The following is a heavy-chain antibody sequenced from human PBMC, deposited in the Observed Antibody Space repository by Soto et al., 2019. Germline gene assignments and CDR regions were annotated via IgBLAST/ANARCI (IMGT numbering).Heavy chain of an antibody. D-gene: IGHD3-22*01. CDR2: IYHSGST. CDR1: GGSISSGGYS. J-gene: IGHJ6*02. CDR3: ASKRYYGGMDV. V-gene: IGHV4-30-2*01. Sequence: QLQLQESGSGLVKPSQTLSLTCAVSGGSISSGGYSWSWIRQPPGKGLEWIGYIYHSGSTYYNPSLKSRVTISVDRSKTQFSLQLSSVTAADTAVYYCASKRYYGGMDVWGQGTTVTVSS.